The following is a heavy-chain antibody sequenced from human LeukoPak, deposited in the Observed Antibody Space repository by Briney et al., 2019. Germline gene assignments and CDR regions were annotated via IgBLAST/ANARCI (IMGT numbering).Heavy chain of an antibody. Sequence: ASVKVSCKASGYTFTSYYMHWVRQAPGQGLEWMGIINPSGGSTSYAQKFQGRVTMTRDTSTSTVYMELSSLRSDDTAVYYCARDVHGDYGSGWFDPWGQGTLVSVPS. CDR1: GYTFTSYY. CDR3: ARDVHGDYGSGWFDP. V-gene: IGHV1-46*01. J-gene: IGHJ5*02. D-gene: IGHD4-17*01. CDR2: INPSGGST.